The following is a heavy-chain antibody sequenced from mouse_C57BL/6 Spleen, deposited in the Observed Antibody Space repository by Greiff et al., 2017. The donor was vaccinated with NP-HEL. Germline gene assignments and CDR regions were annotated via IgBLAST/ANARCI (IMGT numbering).Heavy chain of an antibody. V-gene: IGHV5-6*01. D-gene: IGHD1-1*01. CDR2: ISSGGSYT. CDR3: ARQDGSSLFDY. Sequence: EVMLVESGGDLVKPGGSLKLSCAASGFTFSSYGMSWVRQTPDKRLEWVATISSGGSYTYYPDSVKGRFTISRDNAKNTLYLQMSSLKSEDTAMYYCARQDGSSLFDYWGQGTTLTVSS. J-gene: IGHJ2*01. CDR1: GFTFSSYG.